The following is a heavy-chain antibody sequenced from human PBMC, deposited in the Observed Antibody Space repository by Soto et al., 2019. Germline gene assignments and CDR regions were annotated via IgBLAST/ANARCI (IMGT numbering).Heavy chain of an antibody. CDR2: MNPNSGHT. J-gene: IGHJ5*02. Sequence: QVKLVQSGAEVKKPGASVKVSCKASGYTFTSHDINWMRQATGQGLEWMGWMNPNSGHTNYAQKFQGRVTMTRDTSISPAYMELTNLRSEDTAIYYCASDMRTTWGQGTLVTVSS. CDR3: ASDMRTT. D-gene: IGHD2-2*01. V-gene: IGHV1-8*01. CDR1: GYTFTSHD.